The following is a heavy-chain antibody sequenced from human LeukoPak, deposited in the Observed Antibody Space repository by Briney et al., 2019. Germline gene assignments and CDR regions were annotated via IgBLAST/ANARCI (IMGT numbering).Heavy chain of an antibody. J-gene: IGHJ3*02. CDR2: IYYSGST. Sequence: LETLSLTCTVSGGSISSYYWSWIRQPPGKGLEWIGYIYYSGSTNYNPSLKSRVTISVDTSKNQFSLKLSSVTAADTAVYYCARHTSIRDAFDIWGQGTMVTVSS. V-gene: IGHV4-59*08. D-gene: IGHD4-17*01. CDR3: ARHTSIRDAFDI. CDR1: GGSISSYY.